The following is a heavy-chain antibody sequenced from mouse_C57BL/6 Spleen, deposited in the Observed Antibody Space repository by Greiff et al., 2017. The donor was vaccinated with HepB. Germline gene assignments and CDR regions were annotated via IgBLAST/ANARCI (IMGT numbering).Heavy chain of an antibody. Sequence: QVQLQQPGAELVKPGASVKTSCKASGYTFTSYWITWVKQRPGQGLEWIGDIYPGSGSTNYNEKFKSKATLTVDTSSSTAYMQLSSLTSEDSAVYYCFYYYGSRGVDYWGQGTTLTVSS. CDR1: GYTFTSYW. J-gene: IGHJ2*01. CDR2: IYPGSGST. D-gene: IGHD1-1*01. CDR3: FYYYGSRGVDY. V-gene: IGHV1-55*01.